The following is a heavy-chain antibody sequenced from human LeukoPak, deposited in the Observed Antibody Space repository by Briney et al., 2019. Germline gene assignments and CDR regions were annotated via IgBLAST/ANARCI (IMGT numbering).Heavy chain of an antibody. Sequence: GGSLRLSCAASGFSFSSYSMNWVRQAPGKGLDWVSSIISGNNYIYYADSVKGRFTISRDNSKNTLYMQMNSLRAEDTAVYYCARSGINFGSSGQKLDYWGQGTLVTVSS. J-gene: IGHJ4*02. CDR3: ARSGINFGSSGQKLDY. D-gene: IGHD3-22*01. CDR1: GFSFSSYS. V-gene: IGHV3-21*01. CDR2: IISGNNYI.